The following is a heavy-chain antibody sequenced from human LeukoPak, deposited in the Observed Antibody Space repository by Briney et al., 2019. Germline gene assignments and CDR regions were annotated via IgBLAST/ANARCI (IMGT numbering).Heavy chain of an antibody. V-gene: IGHV4-39*02. J-gene: IGHJ4*02. CDR2: ISSSGNT. CDR3: ARLGAGPTYYDFWSGYSSFYFDY. Sequence: SETPSLTCIVSGGSTSGGNYYWGWIRRPPGKGLEWIGGISSSGNTHYNPSLKSRITISVDTSKNHFSLKLSSVTAADTAVYYCARLGAGPTYYDFWSGYSSFYFDYRGQGTLSPSPQ. D-gene: IGHD3-3*01. CDR1: GGSTSGGNYY.